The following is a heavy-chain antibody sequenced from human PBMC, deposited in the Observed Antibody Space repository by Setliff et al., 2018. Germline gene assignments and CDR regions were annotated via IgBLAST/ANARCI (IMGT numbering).Heavy chain of an antibody. Sequence: SETLSLTCAVYGGSFSGYYWTWIRQSPGRGLEWIGEINHSGITNYNPSLKSQLTIAVDTSKNEFSLILASVTAADTAVYYCARGGFFGYNADFWGQGALVTVSS. CDR2: INHSGIT. J-gene: IGHJ4*02. CDR3: ARGGFFGYNADF. CDR1: GGSFSGYY. V-gene: IGHV4-34*01. D-gene: IGHD3-3*01.